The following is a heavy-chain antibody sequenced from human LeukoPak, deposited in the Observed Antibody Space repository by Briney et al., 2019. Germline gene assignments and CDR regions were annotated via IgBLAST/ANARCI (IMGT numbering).Heavy chain of an antibody. D-gene: IGHD3-10*01. CDR2: IYYSGST. CDR3: ARVGTYGSGSYLSWLDY. CDR1: GGSISSYY. V-gene: IGHV4-59*01. J-gene: IGHJ4*02. Sequence: SETLSLTCTVSGGSISSYYWSWIRQPPGKRLEWIGYIYYSGSTNYNPSLKSRVTISVDTSKHQFSLKLSSVTAADTAVYYCARVGTYGSGSYLSWLDYWGQGTLVTVSS.